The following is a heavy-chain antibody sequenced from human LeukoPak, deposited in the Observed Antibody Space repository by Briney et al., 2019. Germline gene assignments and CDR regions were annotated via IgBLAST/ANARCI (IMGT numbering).Heavy chain of an antibody. V-gene: IGHV1-3*01. CDR2: INAGNVNT. CDR1: GYTFTTYA. Sequence: ASVKVSCKASGYTFTTYALRWVRQAPGQGLEWMGWINAGNVNTKYSQKFQGRVTITRDTSASTTYMELSSLRSDDTAVYYCASPGGGGSGPYYFDYWGQGTLVTVSS. D-gene: IGHD3-10*01. J-gene: IGHJ4*02. CDR3: ASPGGGGSGPYYFDY.